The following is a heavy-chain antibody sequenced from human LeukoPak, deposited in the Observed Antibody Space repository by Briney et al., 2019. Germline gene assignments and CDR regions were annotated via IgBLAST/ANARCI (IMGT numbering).Heavy chain of an antibody. CDR3: ARVNRNFYYDSSGYGHFYYMDV. V-gene: IGHV1-2*06. J-gene: IGHJ6*03. D-gene: IGHD3-22*01. CDR2: INPNSGGT. Sequence: ASVKVSCKASGYTFTGYYMHWVRQAPGQGLEWMGRINPNSGGTNYAQKFQGRVTMTRDTSISTAYMELSRLRSDDTAVYYCARVNRNFYYDSSGYGHFYYMDVWGKGTTVTVSS. CDR1: GYTFTGYY.